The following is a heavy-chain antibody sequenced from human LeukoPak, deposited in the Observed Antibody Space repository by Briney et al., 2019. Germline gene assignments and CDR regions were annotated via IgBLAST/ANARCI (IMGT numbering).Heavy chain of an antibody. CDR2: INPNSGGT. Sequence: ASVKVSCKASGYTFTGYYMHWVRQTPGQGLEWMGWINPNSGGTNYAQKFQGRVTMTRDTSISTAYMELSRLRSDDTAVYYCARDPRGGVFVGGYWGQGTLVTVSS. V-gene: IGHV1-2*02. CDR1: GYTFTGYY. J-gene: IGHJ4*02. CDR3: ARDPRGGVFVGGY. D-gene: IGHD3-10*01.